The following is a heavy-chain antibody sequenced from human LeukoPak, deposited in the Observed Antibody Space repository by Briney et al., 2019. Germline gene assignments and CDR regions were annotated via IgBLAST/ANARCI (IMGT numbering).Heavy chain of an antibody. Sequence: SETLSLTCTVSGGSISNKYWSWIRQPPGKGLEWIGYIYYSGSTNYNPSLKSRVTILVDTSKNQFSLKLSSVTAADTAVYYCAREGGDYYDSSGYADYWGQGTLVTVSS. V-gene: IGHV4-59*12. CDR3: AREGGDYYDSSGYADY. CDR2: IYYSGST. CDR1: GGSISNKY. D-gene: IGHD3-22*01. J-gene: IGHJ4*02.